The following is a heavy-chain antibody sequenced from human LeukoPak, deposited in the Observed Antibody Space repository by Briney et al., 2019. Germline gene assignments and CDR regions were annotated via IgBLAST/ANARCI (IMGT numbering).Heavy chain of an antibody. CDR1: GFTFSSYS. V-gene: IGHV3-21*01. CDR3: ARAGGSTVSHSDY. D-gene: IGHD4-17*01. CDR2: ISSSTSYI. Sequence: GGSLRLSCAASGFTFSSYSRNWIRQAPGKGLEWVSSISSSTSYIYYADSVKGRFTISKDNAKNSLYLQMNSLRAEDTAVYYCARAGGSTVSHSDYWGQGTLVTVSS. J-gene: IGHJ4*02.